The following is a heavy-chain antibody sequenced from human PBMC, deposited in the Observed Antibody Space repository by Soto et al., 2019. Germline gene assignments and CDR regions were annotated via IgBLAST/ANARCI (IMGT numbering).Heavy chain of an antibody. Sequence: GGSLRLSCAASGFTFDDYAMHWVRQAPGKGLEWVSVISGDGGSTYYADSVKGRFTISRDNSNNSLYLQMNSLRPEDTALYSCAKDVAICVKGGAFDYWGQGTLVTVSS. V-gene: IGHV3-43*02. D-gene: IGHD3-9*01. J-gene: IGHJ4*02. CDR2: ISGDGGST. CDR1: GFTFDDYA. CDR3: AKDVAICVKGGAFDY.